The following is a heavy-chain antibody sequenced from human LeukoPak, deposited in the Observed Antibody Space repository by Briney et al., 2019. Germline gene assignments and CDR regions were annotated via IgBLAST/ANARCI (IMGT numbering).Heavy chain of an antibody. D-gene: IGHD3-22*01. V-gene: IGHV3-66*01. CDR2: ICSGGST. CDR1: GFTFSSYS. CDR3: ARGSSSGYYPSDY. J-gene: IGHJ4*02. Sequence: PGGSLRLSCAASGFTFSSYSMNWVRQAPGKGLEWVSVICSGGSTYYADSVKGRFTISRDNSKNTLYLQMNSLRAEDTAVYYCARGSSSGYYPSDYWGQGTLVTVSS.